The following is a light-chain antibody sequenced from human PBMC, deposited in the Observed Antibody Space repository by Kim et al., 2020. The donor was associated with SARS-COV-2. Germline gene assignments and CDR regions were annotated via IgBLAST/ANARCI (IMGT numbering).Light chain of an antibody. V-gene: IGKV1-5*01. CDR2: DAS. J-gene: IGKJ3*01. CDR1: QTISTW. Sequence: GDRVTSTCRASQTISTWLAWYQQKPGKPPNALISDASSLESGVPSRFSGSGSGTEFTLTISSLQPDDFATYYCQEYNSDFTFGPGTKVDIK. CDR3: QEYNSDFT.